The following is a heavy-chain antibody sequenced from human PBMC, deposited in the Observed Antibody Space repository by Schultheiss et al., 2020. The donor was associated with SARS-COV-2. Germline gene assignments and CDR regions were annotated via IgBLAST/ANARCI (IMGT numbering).Heavy chain of an antibody. V-gene: IGHV4-34*01. CDR1: GGSFSGYY. Sequence: SETLSLTCAVYGGSFSGYYWSWIRQPPGKGLEWIGEIYHSGSTNYNPSLKSRVTISVDKSKNQFSLKLSSVTAADTAVYYCVCVFHGLWGQGTLVTVSS. J-gene: IGHJ4*02. CDR2: IYHSGST. CDR3: VCVFHGL. D-gene: IGHD5/OR15-5a*01.